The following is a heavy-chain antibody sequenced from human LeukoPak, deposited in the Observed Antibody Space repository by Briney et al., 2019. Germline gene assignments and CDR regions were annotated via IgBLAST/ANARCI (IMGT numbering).Heavy chain of an antibody. CDR2: IYPSGST. CDR1: GGSISSYY. CDR3: ARGGDDYLIDY. J-gene: IGHJ4*02. V-gene: IGHV4-4*07. D-gene: IGHD4-11*01. Sequence: SETPSLTCTVSGGSISSYYWSWIRQPAGKGLEWIGRIYPSGSTKYNPSLKSRVTMSADTSKNQFSLKLSSVTAADTAVFYCARGGDDYLIDYWGQGTLVTVSS.